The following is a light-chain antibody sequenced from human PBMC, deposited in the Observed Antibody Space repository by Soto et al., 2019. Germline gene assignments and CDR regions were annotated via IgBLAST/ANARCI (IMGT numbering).Light chain of an antibody. Sequence: QAVLTQPASVSGSPGQSITISCAGTSSDLTSYNYVSWYQQHPGQAPKLMIYEVNNRPSGVSNRFSGSKSGTTASLTISGLQAEDEADYYCSSHTNSNTVYVFGAGTKVTVL. CDR3: SSHTNSNTVYV. CDR1: SSDLTSYNY. CDR2: EVN. J-gene: IGLJ1*01. V-gene: IGLV2-14*01.